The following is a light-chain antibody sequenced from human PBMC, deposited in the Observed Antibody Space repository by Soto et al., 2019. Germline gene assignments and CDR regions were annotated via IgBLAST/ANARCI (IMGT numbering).Light chain of an antibody. CDR1: QVSRNN. CDR2: AAS. J-gene: IGKJ4*01. V-gene: IGKV1-17*01. CDR3: LQHDTYPLT. Sequence: DIEMTQSPSSLSASVGNRVTIPCRASQVSRNNLAWFQQKPGRAPERLVHAASNLQSGVPSRFSGSGSGTQFTLTISSLQPEDVATYYCLQHDTYPLTFGGGTKVDIK.